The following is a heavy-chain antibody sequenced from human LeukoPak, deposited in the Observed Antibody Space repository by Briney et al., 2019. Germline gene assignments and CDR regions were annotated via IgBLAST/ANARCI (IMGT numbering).Heavy chain of an antibody. V-gene: IGHV3-21*01. CDR1: GFTLSSYA. CDR2: INNVASHI. CDR3: TRDATYYLRYGYFDY. Sequence: GGSLRLSCGASGFTLSSYAKRGVRRARGRGGEGVLYINNVASHIYYAGSVRGRFTISRDNAKNSVYLQMNSLRAEDTAVYYCTRDATYYLRYGYFDYWGQGTLVTVSS. J-gene: IGHJ4*02. D-gene: IGHD2/OR15-2a*01.